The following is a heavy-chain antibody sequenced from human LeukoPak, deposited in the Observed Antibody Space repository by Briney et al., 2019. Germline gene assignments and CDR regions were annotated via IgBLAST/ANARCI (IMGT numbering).Heavy chain of an antibody. D-gene: IGHD2-2*02. J-gene: IGHJ4*02. CDR1: GFTFSNYW. Sequence: GGSLRLSCAASGFTFSNYWMHWVRQAPGKGLVWVSRIYTDGSSTNYADSVKGRFTISRDNAKNTLYLQMNSLRAEDTAVYYCARGVIPGTIQWSLDYWGRGTLVTVAS. CDR2: IYTDGSST. V-gene: IGHV3-74*01. CDR3: ARGVIPGTIQWSLDY.